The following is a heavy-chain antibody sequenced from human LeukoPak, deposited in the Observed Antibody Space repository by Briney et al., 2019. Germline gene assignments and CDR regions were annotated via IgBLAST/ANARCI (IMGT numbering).Heavy chain of an antibody. Sequence: PGRSLRLSCAASGFTFRTYGMHWVRQAPGKGLEWVSVIYSGGSTYYADSVKGRFTISRDNSKNTLYLQMNSLRAEDTAVYYCAREYCSGGSCYGEYYYDSEDWGQGTLVTVSS. V-gene: IGHV3-53*01. D-gene: IGHD2-15*01. J-gene: IGHJ4*02. CDR2: IYSGGST. CDR3: AREYCSGGSCYGEYYYDSED. CDR1: GFTFRTYG.